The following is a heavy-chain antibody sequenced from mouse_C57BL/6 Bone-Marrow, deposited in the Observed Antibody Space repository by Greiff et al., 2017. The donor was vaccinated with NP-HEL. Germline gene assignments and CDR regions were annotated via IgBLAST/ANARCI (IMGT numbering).Heavy chain of an antibody. D-gene: IGHD2-4*01. CDR2: IYPRSGNT. J-gene: IGHJ3*01. CDR1: GYTFTSYG. CDR3: ARRLGTWFAY. V-gene: IGHV1-81*01. Sequence: VQVVESGAELARPGASVKLSCKASGYTFTSYGISWVKQRTGQGLEWIGEIYPRSGNTYYNEKFKGKATLTADKSSSTAYMELRSLTSEDSAVYFCARRLGTWFAYWGQGTLVTVSA.